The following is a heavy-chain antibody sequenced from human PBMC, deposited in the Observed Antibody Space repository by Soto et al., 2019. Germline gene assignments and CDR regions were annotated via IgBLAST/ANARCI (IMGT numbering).Heavy chain of an antibody. D-gene: IGHD3-10*01. CDR1: GFTFDDYG. Sequence: GGSLRLSYAASGFTFDDYGMSWVRQAPGKGLEWVSGINWNGGSTGYADSVKGRFTISRDNAKNSLYLQMNSLRAEDTALYYCASHGSGSSSAFDIWGQGTMVTVSS. J-gene: IGHJ3*02. V-gene: IGHV3-20*03. CDR3: ASHGSGSSSAFDI. CDR2: INWNGGST.